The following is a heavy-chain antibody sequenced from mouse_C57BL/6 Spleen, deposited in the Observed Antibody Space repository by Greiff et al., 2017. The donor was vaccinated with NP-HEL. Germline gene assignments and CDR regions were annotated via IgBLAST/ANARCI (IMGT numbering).Heavy chain of an antibody. D-gene: IGHD1-1*01. CDR1: GYSITSGYY. CDR3: AREGSSYGY. Sequence: VQLKESGPGLVKPSQSLSLTCSVTGYSITSGYYWNWIRQFPGNKLEWMGYISYDGSNNYNPSLKNRISITRDTSKNQFFLKLNSVTTEDTATYYCAREGSSYGYWGQGTTLTVSS. J-gene: IGHJ2*01. V-gene: IGHV3-6*01. CDR2: ISYDGSN.